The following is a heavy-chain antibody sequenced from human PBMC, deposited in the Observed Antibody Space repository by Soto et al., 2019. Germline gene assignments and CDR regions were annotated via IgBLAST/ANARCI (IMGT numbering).Heavy chain of an antibody. J-gene: IGHJ4*02. V-gene: IGHV3-23*01. CDR3: ARRSSSWYLDY. CDR1: GFTFSSYA. Sequence: GGSPRLSCAASGFTFSSYAMNWVRQAPGKGLEWVSVISGSDGSTYYADSVKGRFTISRDNSKNTLNLQMNSLRAEDAAVYYCARRSSSWYLDYWGQGTLVTVSS. CDR2: ISGSDGST. D-gene: IGHD6-13*01.